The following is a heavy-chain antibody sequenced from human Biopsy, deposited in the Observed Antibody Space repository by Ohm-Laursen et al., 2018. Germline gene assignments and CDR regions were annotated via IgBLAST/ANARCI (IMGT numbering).Heavy chain of an antibody. CDR3: AKDRYTGKYYYYYGMDV. Sequence: SLRLSCAASGFTFNNYGMHWVRQAPGKGLEWVAFIFYDGSNTYYADSVKGRFTISRDNAKKSLYLQMNSLRAEDTALYYCAKDRYTGKYYYYYGMDVWGQGTTVSVSS. CDR1: GFTFNNYG. J-gene: IGHJ6*02. D-gene: IGHD3-16*02. CDR2: IFYDGSNT. V-gene: IGHV3-30*18.